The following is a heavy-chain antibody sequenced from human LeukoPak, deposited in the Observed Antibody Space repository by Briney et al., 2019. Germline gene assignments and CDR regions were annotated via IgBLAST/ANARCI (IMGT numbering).Heavy chain of an antibody. CDR2: NYYSGST. CDR1: GGSISSYY. Sequence: PSETLSLTCTVSGGSISSYYWSWIRQPPGKGLEWIGYNYYSGSTNYNPSLKSRVTISVDTSKNQFSLKLSSVTAADTAVYYCARSSLRYVSGGFLGYFDYWGQGTLVTVSS. D-gene: IGHD3-9*01. J-gene: IGHJ4*02. CDR3: ARSSLRYVSGGFLGYFDY. V-gene: IGHV4-59*01.